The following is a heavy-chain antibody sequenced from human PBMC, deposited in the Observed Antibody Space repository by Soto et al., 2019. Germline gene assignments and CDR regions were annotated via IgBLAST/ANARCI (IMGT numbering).Heavy chain of an antibody. D-gene: IGHD6-19*01. CDR1: GFTFSSYS. CDR3: ATEVVAVAGVPHDY. CDR2: ISSSSSYI. Sequence: GGSLRLSCAASGFTFSSYSMNWVRQAPGKGLEWVSSISSSSSYIYYADSVRGRFTISRDNAKNSLYLQMNSLRAEDTAVYYCATEVVAVAGVPHDYWGQGTLVTVSS. J-gene: IGHJ4*02. V-gene: IGHV3-21*01.